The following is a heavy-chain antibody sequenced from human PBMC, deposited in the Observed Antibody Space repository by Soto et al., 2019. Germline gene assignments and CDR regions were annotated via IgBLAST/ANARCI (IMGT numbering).Heavy chain of an antibody. D-gene: IGHD4-4*01. J-gene: IGHJ6*03. CDR3: AKQVAGSNPNFGYYYYYYMDV. Sequence: GGSLRLSCAASGFTFSSYGMHWVRQAPGKGLEWVAVISYDGSNKYYADSVKGRFTISRDNSKNTLYLQMNSLRAEDTAVYYCAKQVAGSNPNFGYYYYYYMDVWGKGTTVTVSS. V-gene: IGHV3-30*18. CDR1: GFTFSSYG. CDR2: ISYDGSNK.